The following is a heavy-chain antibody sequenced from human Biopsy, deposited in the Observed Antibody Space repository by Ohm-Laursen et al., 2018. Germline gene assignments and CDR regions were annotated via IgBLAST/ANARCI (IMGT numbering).Heavy chain of an antibody. D-gene: IGHD1-26*01. V-gene: IGHV1-69*10. CDR2: IIPIPNVA. CDR1: GDSFTSYA. J-gene: IGHJ5*02. Sequence: ASVKISCKASGDSFTSYAIGWVRQAPGQGLEWMGGIIPIPNVATYAQKFQGRITITADESTSTAYMELNSLTSDDTAVYFCARGEGSSWFDPWGHGTLVTVSS. CDR3: ARGEGSSWFDP.